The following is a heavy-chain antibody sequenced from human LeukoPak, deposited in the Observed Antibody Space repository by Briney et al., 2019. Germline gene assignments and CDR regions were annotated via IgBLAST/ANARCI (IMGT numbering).Heavy chain of an antibody. Sequence: GGSLRLSCAASGFTFSSYAMSWVRQAPGKGLEWVSAISGSGGSTYYGDSVKGRFTISRDNSKTTLYLQMNSLRAEDTAVYYCARKLWHRNDCWGQGTLVTVSS. V-gene: IGHV3-23*01. CDR3: ARKLWHRNDC. CDR2: ISGSGGST. D-gene: IGHD3-16*01. CDR1: GFTFSSYA. J-gene: IGHJ4*02.